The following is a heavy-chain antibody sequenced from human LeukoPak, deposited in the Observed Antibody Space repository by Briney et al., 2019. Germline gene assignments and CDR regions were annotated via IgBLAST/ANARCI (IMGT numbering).Heavy chain of an antibody. Sequence: ASVKVSCKASGYTFTSYYMHWVRQAPGQGLERMGIINPSGGSTSYAQKFQGRVTMTRDTSISTAYMELSRLRSDDTAVYYCARDLVDTAMAWGQGTLVTVSS. D-gene: IGHD5-18*01. CDR3: ARDLVDTAMA. J-gene: IGHJ5*02. V-gene: IGHV1-46*01. CDR2: INPSGGST. CDR1: GYTFTSYY.